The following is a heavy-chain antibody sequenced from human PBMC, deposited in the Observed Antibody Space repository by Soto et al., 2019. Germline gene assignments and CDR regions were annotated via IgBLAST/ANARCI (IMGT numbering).Heavy chain of an antibody. J-gene: IGHJ5*02. Sequence: QVQLVQSGAEVKKPGASVKVSCKASGYTFTSYGISWVRQAPGQGLEWMGWISAYNGNTNYAQKLQGRVTMNTDTSTSTAYMELRSLRSDDTAVYYCARAGYCSSTSCYTGNWFDPWGQGTLVTVSS. CDR3: ARAGYCSSTSCYTGNWFDP. CDR1: GYTFTSYG. D-gene: IGHD2-2*02. CDR2: ISAYNGNT. V-gene: IGHV1-18*01.